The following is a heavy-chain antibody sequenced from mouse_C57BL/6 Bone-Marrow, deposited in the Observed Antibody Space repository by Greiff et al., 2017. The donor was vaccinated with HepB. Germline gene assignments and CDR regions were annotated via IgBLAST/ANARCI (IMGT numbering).Heavy chain of an antibody. CDR3: ARRWLLLHFDY. CDR1: GYAFTNYL. J-gene: IGHJ2*01. D-gene: IGHD2-3*01. Sequence: QVQLQQSGAELVRPGTSVKVSCKASGYAFTNYLIEWVKQRPGQGLEWIGVINPGSGGTNYNEKFKGKATLPADKSSSTAYMQLSSLTSEDSAVYFCARRWLLLHFDYWGQGTTLTVSS. CDR2: INPGSGGT. V-gene: IGHV1-54*01.